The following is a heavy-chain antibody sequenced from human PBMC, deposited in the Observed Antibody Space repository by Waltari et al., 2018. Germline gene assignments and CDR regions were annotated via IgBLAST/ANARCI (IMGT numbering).Heavy chain of an antibody. CDR3: ARDGVTTVTTAGDY. Sequence: QVQLVQSGAEVKKPGASVKVSCKASGYTFTGSYMHWVRPAPGQGLEWMGRINPNSGGTNYAQKFQGRVTMTRDTSISTAYMELSRLRSDDTAVYYCARDGVTTVTTAGDYWGQGTLVTVSS. V-gene: IGHV1-2*06. D-gene: IGHD4-17*01. CDR1: GYTFTGSY. J-gene: IGHJ4*02. CDR2: INPNSGGT.